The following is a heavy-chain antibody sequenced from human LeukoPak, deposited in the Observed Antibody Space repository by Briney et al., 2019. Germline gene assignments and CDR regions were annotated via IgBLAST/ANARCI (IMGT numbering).Heavy chain of an antibody. V-gene: IGHV3-7*03. J-gene: IGHJ4*02. CDR1: GFTFSSYW. Sequence: PGGSLRLSCAASGFTFSSYWISWVRQAPGKGLEWVANIKQDGSEKYYVDSVKGRFTISRDNAKNSLYLQMNSLRAEDTAIYYCARDKSCSSTSSQKYYFDYWGQGTLVTVSS. CDR2: IKQDGSEK. CDR3: ARDKSCSSTSSQKYYFDY. D-gene: IGHD2-2*01.